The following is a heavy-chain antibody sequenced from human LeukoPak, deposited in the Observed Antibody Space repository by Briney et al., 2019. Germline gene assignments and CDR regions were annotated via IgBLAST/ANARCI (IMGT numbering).Heavy chain of an antibody. CDR2: IWYDGSNK. D-gene: IGHD3-10*01. Sequence: GGSLRLSCAASGFTFSSYGMHWVRQAPGKGLEWVAVIWYDGSNKYYADSVKGRFIICRDNDKNTPYQQMNMLRAEDTAVYYCARDARGLKNWFDPWGQGTLVTVSS. CDR1: GFTFSSYG. CDR3: ARDARGLKNWFDP. V-gene: IGHV3-33*08. J-gene: IGHJ5*02.